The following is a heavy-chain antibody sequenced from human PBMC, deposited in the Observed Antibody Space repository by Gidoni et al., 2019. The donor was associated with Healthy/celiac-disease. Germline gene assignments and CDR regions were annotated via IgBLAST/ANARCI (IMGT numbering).Heavy chain of an antibody. D-gene: IGHD1-7*01. CDR2: IWYDGSNK. CDR1: GFTFSSYG. V-gene: IGHV3-33*01. CDR3: AREYNWNYGVGFDY. J-gene: IGHJ4*02. Sequence: QVQLVESGGGVVQPGRSLRLSCAASGFTFSSYGMHWVRQAPGKGLEGVAVIWYDGSNKYYADSVKGRFTISRDNSKNTLYLQMNSLRAEDTAVYYCAREYNWNYGVGFDYWGQGTLVTVSS.